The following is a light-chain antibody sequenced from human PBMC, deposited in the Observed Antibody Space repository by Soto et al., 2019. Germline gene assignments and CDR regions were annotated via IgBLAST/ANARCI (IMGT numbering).Light chain of an antibody. CDR1: YSNVGIKT. Sequence: QSVLTQPPSASGTPGQRVTISCSGSYSNVGIKTVSWYQQLPGAAPKLLIYDNTKRPSGIPDRFSGSKSGSSATLGITGLQTGDEADYYCGTWDSSLSAGVFGGGTKLTVL. CDR2: DNT. J-gene: IGLJ3*02. CDR3: GTWDSSLSAGV. V-gene: IGLV1-51*01.